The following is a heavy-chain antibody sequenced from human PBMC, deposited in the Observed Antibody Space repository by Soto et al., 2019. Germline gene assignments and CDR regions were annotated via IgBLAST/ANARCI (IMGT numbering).Heavy chain of an antibody. V-gene: IGHV4-59*01. Sequence: SETLSLTCTVAGGSISSYYWSWIRQPPGKGLEWIGYIYYSGSANYNPSLKSRVTISVDTSKNQFSLKLSSVTAADTAVYYCARTTGAGYLDYWGQGTLVTVSS. CDR1: GGSISSYY. CDR2: IYYSGSA. CDR3: ARTTGAGYLDY. J-gene: IGHJ4*02. D-gene: IGHD1-1*01.